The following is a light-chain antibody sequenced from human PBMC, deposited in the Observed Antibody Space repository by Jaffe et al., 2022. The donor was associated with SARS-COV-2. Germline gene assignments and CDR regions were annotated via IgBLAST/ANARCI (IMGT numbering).Light chain of an antibody. Sequence: DIVMTQSPDSLAVSLGERATINCKSSRSVLFNSKNKNYLAWYQQKTGQPPKLLIYWASTRESGVPDRFSGSGSGTDFTLTISSLQAEDVAVYYCQQYYITPPTFGQGTNVEIK. CDR2: WAS. V-gene: IGKV4-1*01. J-gene: IGKJ1*01. CDR1: RSVLFNSKNKNY. CDR3: QQYYITPPT.